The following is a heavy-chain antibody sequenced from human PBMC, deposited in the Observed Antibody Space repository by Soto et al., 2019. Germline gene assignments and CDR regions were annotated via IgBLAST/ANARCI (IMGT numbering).Heavy chain of an antibody. CDR1: AGSFTGYY. CDR3: ALLYSSSSFYYYGMDV. Sequence: SQTLSLTCALYAGSFTGYYWSWIRQPPGKGLEWIGEINHSGNTNYNPSLKSRVTISVDTSKNQFSLKLSSVTAADTAVYYCALLYSSSSFYYYGMDVWGQGTTVTVSS. D-gene: IGHD6-6*01. J-gene: IGHJ6*02. CDR2: INHSGNT. V-gene: IGHV4-34*01.